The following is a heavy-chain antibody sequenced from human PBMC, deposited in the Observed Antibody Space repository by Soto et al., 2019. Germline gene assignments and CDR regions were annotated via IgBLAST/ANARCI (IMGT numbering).Heavy chain of an antibody. V-gene: IGHV1-2*04. CDR2: INPNSGGT. CDR3: ARASYWYYFDY. J-gene: IGHJ4*02. D-gene: IGHD2-15*01. CDR1: GGTFSSYA. Sequence: ASVKVSCKASGGTFSSYAISWVRQAPGQGLEWMGWINPNSGGTNYAQKFQGWVTMTRDTSISTAYMELSRLRSDDTAVYYCARASYWYYFDYWGQGTLVTVSS.